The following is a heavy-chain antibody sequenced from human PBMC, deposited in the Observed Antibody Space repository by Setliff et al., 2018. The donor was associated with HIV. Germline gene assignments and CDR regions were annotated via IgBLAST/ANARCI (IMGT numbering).Heavy chain of an antibody. J-gene: IGHJ4*02. CDR3: VRDTGWVVTTKNSHFDY. V-gene: IGHV1-18*01. D-gene: IGHD2-15*01. CDR2: ISAYNFKT. CDR1: GYTFTSYG. Sequence: ASVKVSCKASGYTFTSYGVSWVRQAPGRGLEWMGWISAYNFKTRSAQKFQDRVTMTTDTSTYTAYMELRSLKSDDTAVYYCVRDTGWVVTTKNSHFDYWGQGTPVTSPQ.